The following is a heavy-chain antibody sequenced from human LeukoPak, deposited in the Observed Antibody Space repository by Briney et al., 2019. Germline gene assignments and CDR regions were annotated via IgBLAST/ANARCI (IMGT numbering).Heavy chain of an antibody. J-gene: IGHJ3*02. CDR2: ISAYNGNT. CDR3: ARRLVGATADDAFDI. D-gene: IGHD1-26*01. Sequence: ASVKVSCKASGYTFTGYGISWVRQAPGQGLEWMGWISAYNGNTNYAQKLQGRVTMTTDTSTSTAYMELRSLRSEGTAVYYCARRLVGATADDAFDIWGQGTMVTVSS. V-gene: IGHV1-18*01. CDR1: GYTFTGYG.